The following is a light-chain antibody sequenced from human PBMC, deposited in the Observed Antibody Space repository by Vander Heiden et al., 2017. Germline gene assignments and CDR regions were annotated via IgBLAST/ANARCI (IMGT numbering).Light chain of an antibody. J-gene: IGKJ1*01. V-gene: IGKV4-1*01. CDR3: QQYYSTLTWT. Sequence: DIVMPQSPDSLAVSLGERATINCKSSQSVLYSSNNKNYLAWYQQKPGQPPKLLIYWASTRESGVPDRFSGSGSGTDFTLTISSLQAEDVAVYYCQQYYSTLTWTFGQGTKVEIK. CDR1: QSVLYSSNNKNY. CDR2: WAS.